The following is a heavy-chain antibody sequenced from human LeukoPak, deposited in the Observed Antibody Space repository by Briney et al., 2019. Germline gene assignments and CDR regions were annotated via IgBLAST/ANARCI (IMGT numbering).Heavy chain of an antibody. CDR1: GGSIRSYY. D-gene: IGHD4-17*01. CDR3: ARGGTTVTPGLLWFDP. CDR2: IYYSGST. J-gene: IGHJ5*02. Sequence: SETLFLTCTVSGGSIRSYYWTWIRQPPGKGLEWIGYIYYSGSTKYNPSLKSRVTISVDTSKNQFSLKLSSVTAADTAVYYCARGGTTVTPGLLWFDPWGQGTLVTVSS. V-gene: IGHV4-59*01.